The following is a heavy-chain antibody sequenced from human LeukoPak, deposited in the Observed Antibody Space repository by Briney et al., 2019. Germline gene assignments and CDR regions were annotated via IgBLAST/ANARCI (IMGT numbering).Heavy chain of an antibody. V-gene: IGHV3-21*01. J-gene: IGHJ3*01. Sequence: PGGSLRLSCAASGFTFSSYSMNWVRQAPGKGLEWVSFISSSTSYISYADSVKGRFTISRDNAKSSLWLQMNSLRAEDTAVYYCARATNGRFDLWVQGTMVTVSS. CDR1: GFTFSSYS. D-gene: IGHD2-8*01. CDR3: ARATNGRFDL. CDR2: ISSSTSYI.